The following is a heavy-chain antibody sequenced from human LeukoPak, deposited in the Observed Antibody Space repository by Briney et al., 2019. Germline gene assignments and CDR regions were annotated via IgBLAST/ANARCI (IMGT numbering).Heavy chain of an antibody. Sequence: TGGSLRLSCAASGFTFSNAWMSWVRQAPGEGLDWVGRIASKTDGGATDYAAPVKGRFTISRDDSKNTLNLQMNSLKTEDTAVYYCTTGIRGDWGQGTLVTVSS. J-gene: IGHJ4*02. CDR3: TTGIRGD. CDR1: GFTFSNAW. V-gene: IGHV3-15*04. CDR2: IASKTDGGAT. D-gene: IGHD3-10*01.